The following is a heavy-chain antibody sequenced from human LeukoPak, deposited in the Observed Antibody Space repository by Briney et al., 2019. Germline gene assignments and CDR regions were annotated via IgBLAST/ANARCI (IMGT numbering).Heavy chain of an antibody. CDR2: IYYSGST. CDR1: GGSISSYY. J-gene: IGHJ5*02. V-gene: IGHV4-59*01. CDR3: ARQYDYDWFDP. Sequence: PSETLSLTCTVSGGSISSYYWSWIRQPPGKGLEWIGYIYYSGSTNYNPSLKSRVTISVDTSKNQFSLKLSSVTAADPAVYYCARQYDYDWFDPWGQGTLVTVSS. D-gene: IGHD4-17*01.